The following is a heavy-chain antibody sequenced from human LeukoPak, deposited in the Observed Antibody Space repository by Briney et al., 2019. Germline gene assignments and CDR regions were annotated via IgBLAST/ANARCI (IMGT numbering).Heavy chain of an antibody. J-gene: IGHJ4*02. Sequence: GGSLRLSCAASGFTFSSYAMHWVRQAPGKGLEWVAVISYDGSNKYYADSVKGRFTISRDNSKNTLYLQMNSLRAEDTAVYYCARDCPKAAAAGTGYFDYWGQGTLVTVSS. CDR1: GFTFSSYA. CDR3: ARDCPKAAAAGTGYFDY. CDR2: ISYDGSNK. V-gene: IGHV3-30-3*01. D-gene: IGHD6-13*01.